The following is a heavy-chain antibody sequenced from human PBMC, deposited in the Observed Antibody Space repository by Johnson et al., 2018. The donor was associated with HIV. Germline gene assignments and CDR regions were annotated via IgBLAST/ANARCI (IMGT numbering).Heavy chain of an antibody. Sequence: MQLVESGGGLVQPGGSLRLSCAASGFTFSSYDMHCVLQATGKGLEWVSAIGTAGDTYYPGSVKGRFTISRDNSKNTLYLQMYSLRPQDTAVYYCARAYIYGAFDIWGQGTMVTVSS. CDR3: ARAYIYGAFDI. CDR2: IGTAGDT. CDR1: GFTFSSYD. D-gene: IGHD2/OR15-2a*01. V-gene: IGHV3-13*01. J-gene: IGHJ3*02.